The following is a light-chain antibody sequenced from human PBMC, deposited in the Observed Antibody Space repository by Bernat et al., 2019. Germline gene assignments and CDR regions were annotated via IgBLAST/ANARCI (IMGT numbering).Light chain of an antibody. CDR2: KAC. V-gene: IGKV1-5*03. Sequence: DIQMTQSPSTLSASVGDRVTITCRASQSISSQLAWYQQKPGKAPKPLIYKACSLESGVPSRFSGSGSGTEFTLTISSLQPDDFATYYCQQYRSYWTFGQGTKVEIK. J-gene: IGKJ1*01. CDR3: QQYRSYWT. CDR1: QSISSQ.